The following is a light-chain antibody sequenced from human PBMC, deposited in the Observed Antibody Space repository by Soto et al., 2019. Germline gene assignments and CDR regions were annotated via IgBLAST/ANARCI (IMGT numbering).Light chain of an antibody. CDR3: QQYSIYGT. V-gene: IGKV3-15*01. CDR2: GAS. J-gene: IGKJ1*01. CDR1: ESVSTN. Sequence: EIVMTQSPATLSLPPGERATLSCRASESVSTNLAWYQQKAGQAPSLLIYGASTRATGIPAWFSGSGSGTEFTLAISSPQSEDFAVYYCQQYSIYGTFGQGTKVEIK.